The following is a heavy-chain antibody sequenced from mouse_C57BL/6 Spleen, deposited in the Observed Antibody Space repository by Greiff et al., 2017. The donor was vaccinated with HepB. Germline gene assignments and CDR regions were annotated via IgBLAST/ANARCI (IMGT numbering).Heavy chain of an antibody. D-gene: IGHD2-4*01. J-gene: IGHJ1*03. V-gene: IGHV5-4*03. CDR1: GFTFSSYA. CDR3: ARGVDYDCWYFDV. CDR2: ISDGGSYT. Sequence: EVKLMESGGGLVKPGGSLKLSCAASGFTFSSYAMSWVRQTPEKRLEWVATISDGGSYTYYPDNVKGRFTISRDNAKNNLYLQMSHLKSEDTAMYYCARGVDYDCWYFDVWGTGPTVTVSS.